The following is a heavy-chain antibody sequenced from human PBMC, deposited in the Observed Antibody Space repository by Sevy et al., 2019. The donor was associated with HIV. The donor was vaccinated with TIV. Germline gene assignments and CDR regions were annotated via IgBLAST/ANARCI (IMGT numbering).Heavy chain of an antibody. CDR3: ARDRPQSYYDFWSGHTTHYGMDV. CDR1: GYTFTSYG. CDR2: ISAYNGNT. J-gene: IGHJ6*02. V-gene: IGHV1-18*04. D-gene: IGHD3-3*01. Sequence: ASVKVSCKASGYTFTSYGISWVRQAPGQGLEWMGWISAYNGNTNYAQKLQGRVTMTTDTSTGTAYMGLRSLRSDDTAVYYCARDRPQSYYDFWSGHTTHYGMDVWGQGTTVTVSS.